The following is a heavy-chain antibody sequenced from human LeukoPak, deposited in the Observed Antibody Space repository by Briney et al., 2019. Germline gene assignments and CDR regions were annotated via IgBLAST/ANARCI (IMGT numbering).Heavy chain of an antibody. CDR2: ISGSRGST. J-gene: IGHJ4*02. Sequence: GGSLRLSCAASGFTFSNYAMSWVRQAPGRGREWVSAISGSRGSTYYADSVKGRFTISRDNSKNTLYLQMNSLRAEDTAVYYCAKMTAMGFSDYWGQGTLVTVSS. CDR3: AKMTAMGFSDY. CDR1: GFTFSNYA. V-gene: IGHV3-23*01. D-gene: IGHD2-21*02.